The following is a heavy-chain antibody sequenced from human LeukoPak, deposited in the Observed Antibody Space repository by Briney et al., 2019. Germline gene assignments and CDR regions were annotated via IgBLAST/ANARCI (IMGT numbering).Heavy chain of an antibody. CDR2: IKRDGNEK. D-gene: IGHD3-10*01. Sequence: GGSLRLSCAASGFTFSNYWMSWVRQAPGKGLEWAADIKRDGNEKHYVDSVKGRFTISRDNAKNLLYLQMSGLRVEDTGVYYCALNMVGGQIFDFWGQGTLVTVSS. CDR1: GFTFSNYW. J-gene: IGHJ4*02. CDR3: ALNMVGGQIFDF. V-gene: IGHV3-7*01.